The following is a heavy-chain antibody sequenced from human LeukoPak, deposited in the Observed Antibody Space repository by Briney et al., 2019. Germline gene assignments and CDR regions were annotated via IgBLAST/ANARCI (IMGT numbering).Heavy chain of an antibody. CDR3: ARRAHPRDNYFDY. V-gene: IGHV5-51*01. J-gene: IGHJ4*02. Sequence: GESLKISCKGSGYIFTSYWIGWVRQMPGKGLEWVGIINPGDSDARYSPSFQGQVTISADKSISTAYLQWSSLKASDTAMYYCARRAHPRDNYFDYWGQGTLVAVSS. D-gene: IGHD3-9*01. CDR2: INPGDSDA. CDR1: GYIFTSYW.